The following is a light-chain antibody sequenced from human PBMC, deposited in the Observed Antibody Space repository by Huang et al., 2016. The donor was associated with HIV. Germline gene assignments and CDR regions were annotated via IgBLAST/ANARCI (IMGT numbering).Light chain of an antibody. CDR1: QSLRDTY. J-gene: IGKJ4*01. V-gene: IGKV3-20*01. CDR2: GAS. CDR3: LQYDRSPLT. Sequence: EVLLTQSPGTLSLSPGERATLSCRASQSLRDTYLAWYQQRPGQAPMLLIYGASSRATGIPDRFSGSGSGTDFTLTINRLEPQDFAVYFCLQYDRSPLTFGGGTKVEL.